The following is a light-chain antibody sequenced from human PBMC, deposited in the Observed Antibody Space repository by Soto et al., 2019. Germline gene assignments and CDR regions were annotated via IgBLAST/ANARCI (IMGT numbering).Light chain of an antibody. CDR3: SSYAASNNFYFV. J-gene: IGLJ3*02. CDR2: EVT. V-gene: IGLV2-8*01. CDR1: SSDVGGYNY. Sequence: QSALTQPPSASGSPGQSVTISCTGTSSDVGGYNYVSWYQQYPGRAPKLMIYEVTTRPSGVPDRFSGSKSGNTASLTVSGLQAEDGADYYCSSYAASNNFYFVFGGGTKLTVL.